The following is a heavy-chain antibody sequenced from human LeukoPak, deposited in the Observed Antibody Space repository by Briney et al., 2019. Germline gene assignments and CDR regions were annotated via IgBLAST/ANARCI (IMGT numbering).Heavy chain of an antibody. CDR2: ISAYNGNT. D-gene: IGHD6-19*01. CDR3: ARGKQWLELDAFDI. J-gene: IGHJ3*02. Sequence: ASVKVSCKASGYTFTSYAISWVRQAPGQGLEWMGWISAYNGNTNYAQKLQGRVTMTTDTSTSTAHRELRSLRSDDTAVYYCARGKQWLELDAFDIWGQGTMVTVSS. CDR1: GYTFTSYA. V-gene: IGHV1-18*01.